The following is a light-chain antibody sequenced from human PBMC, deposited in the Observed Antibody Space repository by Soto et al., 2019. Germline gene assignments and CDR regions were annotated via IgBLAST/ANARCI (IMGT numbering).Light chain of an antibody. Sequence: DIQMNQSPYSLSASVGDRVTITCRASQGSRNDLGWYQQKPVKAHNRLIYAASTFQSGVPSRFSGSGSGTEFTLTISSLQPGDFATYYCLQHNTYPRTFGQGTKVEIK. CDR1: QGSRND. CDR2: AAS. V-gene: IGKV1-17*01. J-gene: IGKJ1*01. CDR3: LQHNTYPRT.